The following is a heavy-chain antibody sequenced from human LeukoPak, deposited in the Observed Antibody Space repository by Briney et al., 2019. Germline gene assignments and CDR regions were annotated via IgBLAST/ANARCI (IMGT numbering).Heavy chain of an antibody. CDR2: IYYSGNT. J-gene: IGHJ4*02. D-gene: IGHD4-17*01. V-gene: IGHV4-39*01. CDR3: ARQPRPSVTSDFDY. Sequence: SETLSLTCTVSGGSISSSGSHWGWVRQPPGKGLEWHGYIYYSGNTYYNPSLKSRVTISVDTSKNQFSLNLSSVTAADTAVYYCARQPRPSVTSDFDYWGQGTLVTVSS. CDR1: GGSISSSGSH.